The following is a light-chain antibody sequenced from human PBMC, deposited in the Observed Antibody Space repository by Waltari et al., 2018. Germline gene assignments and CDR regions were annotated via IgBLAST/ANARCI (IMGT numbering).Light chain of an antibody. CDR3: QQYYSTPRT. J-gene: IGKJ1*01. V-gene: IGKV4-1*01. CDR1: QSVLYKSNNKNY. Sequence: DIVMTQSPDSLAVSLGERATINCKSSQSVLYKSNNKNYLAWYQQKPGQPPKQLIYWASTRESGVPDRFSGSGSGTDFTLTISSLQAEDVAVYFCQQYYSTPRTFGQGTKVEIK. CDR2: WAS.